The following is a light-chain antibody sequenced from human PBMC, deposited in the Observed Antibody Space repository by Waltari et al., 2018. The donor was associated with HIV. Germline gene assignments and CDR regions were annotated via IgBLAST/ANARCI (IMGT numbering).Light chain of an antibody. J-gene: IGKJ3*01. CDR2: GTS. CDR1: RGVSSSY. CDR3: HQYGDSLT. V-gene: IGKV3-20*01. Sequence: VLTQSPVTLSLSPVDTTTLSCRDSRGVSSSYLAWYQQNPGQATRLVIYGTSSRATGIPDRFSRSGSGTDFSLTISRLEPEDFVVYYCHQYGDSLTLGPATKVAI.